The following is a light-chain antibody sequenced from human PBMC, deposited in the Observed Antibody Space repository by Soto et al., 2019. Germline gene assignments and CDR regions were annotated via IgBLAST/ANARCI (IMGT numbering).Light chain of an antibody. CDR3: QQYSSAPFT. CDR2: GAS. Sequence: IVLTQSPGTLSLSPGERATLSCRASQSISSSFLAWYQQKPGQAPRLLIYGASSRATGIPDRFSGGGSGTDFSLTISRLEPEEFTEYYGQQYSSAPFTFGGGTKVEI. CDR1: QSISSSF. V-gene: IGKV3-20*01. J-gene: IGKJ4*01.